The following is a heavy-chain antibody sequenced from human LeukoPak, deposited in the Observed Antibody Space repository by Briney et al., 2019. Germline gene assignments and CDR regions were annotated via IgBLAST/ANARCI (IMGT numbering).Heavy chain of an antibody. Sequence: GASVKVSCKASGYTFTSYYMHWVRQAPGQGLEWMGIINPSGGNTSYAQKFQGRVTMTRDTSTSTVYMELSSLRSEDTAVYYCARAQTYNWNNQGAFDIWGQGTMVTVSS. J-gene: IGHJ3*02. CDR1: GYTFTSYY. CDR2: INPSGGNT. V-gene: IGHV1-46*01. CDR3: ARAQTYNWNNQGAFDI. D-gene: IGHD1/OR15-1a*01.